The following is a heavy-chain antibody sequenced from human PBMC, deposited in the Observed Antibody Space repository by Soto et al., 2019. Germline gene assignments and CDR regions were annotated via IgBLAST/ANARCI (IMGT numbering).Heavy chain of an antibody. CDR3: ARMFSRYDPLYYIHY. V-gene: IGHV3-11*01. CDR2: ISSSGGGI. Sequence: GGSLRLSCAASGFSFSDSYMSWIRQAPGKGLEWISYISSSGGGIYYADSVRGRFTISRDNAKNSLYLQVNSLRAEDTAVYFCARMFSRYDPLYYIHYWGPATLLTVS. D-gene: IGHD1-1*01. J-gene: IGHJ4*02. CDR1: GFSFSDSY.